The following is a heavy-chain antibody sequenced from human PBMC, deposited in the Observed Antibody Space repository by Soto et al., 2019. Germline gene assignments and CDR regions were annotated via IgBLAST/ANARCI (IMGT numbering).Heavy chain of an antibody. V-gene: IGHV1-3*01. CDR1: GFNFTPYS. D-gene: IGHD6-13*01. J-gene: IGHJ4*02. CDR2: INGDNGKT. CDR3: ARELAAHGTSFDY. Sequence: ASVKVSCKASGFNFTPYSMHWVRQAPGQRLEWMAWINGDNGKTDYSQKFQGRVTVSRDTSASTVYMELSSLRSEDTAVYYCARELAAHGTSFDYWGQGARVTLSS.